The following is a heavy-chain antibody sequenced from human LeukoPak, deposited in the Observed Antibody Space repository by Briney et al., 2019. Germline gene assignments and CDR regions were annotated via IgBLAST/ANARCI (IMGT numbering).Heavy chain of an antibody. D-gene: IGHD1-26*01. CDR2: IYYSGST. CDR1: GGSVSSRYYY. Sequence: PSETLSLTCTVSGGSVSSRYYYWGWIRQPPGKGLEWIGSIYYSGSTYYNPSLKSRLTLSIDASRSQFALHLSSVTAADSAMYLCVRRDSGSQHYDFWGQGTLVAVSS. V-gene: IGHV4-39*06. J-gene: IGHJ4*02. CDR3: VRRDSGSQHYDF.